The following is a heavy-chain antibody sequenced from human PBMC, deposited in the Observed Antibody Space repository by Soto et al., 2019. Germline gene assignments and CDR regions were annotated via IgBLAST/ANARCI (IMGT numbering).Heavy chain of an antibody. V-gene: IGHV3-74*01. CDR2: INSDGSST. CDR3: SRDKMGATADY. D-gene: IGHD1-26*01. J-gene: IGHJ4*02. Sequence: EVQLVESGGGLVQPGGSLRLSCAASGFAFSSYWMHWVRQAPGKGLVWVSRINSDGSSTSYADSVKGRFTVSRDNAKNTLYPQMYGLRGDDTAVYYCSRDKMGATADYWGQGSLVTVSS. CDR1: GFAFSSYW.